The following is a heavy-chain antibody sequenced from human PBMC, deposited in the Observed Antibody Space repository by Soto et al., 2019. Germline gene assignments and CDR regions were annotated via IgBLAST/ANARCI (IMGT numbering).Heavy chain of an antibody. V-gene: IGHV1-2*02. CDR1: GYTFTGYY. J-gene: IGHJ3*02. CDR2: INPNSGGT. D-gene: IGHD3-22*01. CDR3: LVRGYYYDSSGYTRVLGAFDI. Sequence: GASVKVSCKASGYTFTGYYMHWVRQAPGQGLEWMGWINPNSGGTNYAQKFQGRVTMTRDTSISTAYMELSRLRSDDTAVYCCLVRGYYYDSSGYTRVLGAFDIWGQGTMVTVSS.